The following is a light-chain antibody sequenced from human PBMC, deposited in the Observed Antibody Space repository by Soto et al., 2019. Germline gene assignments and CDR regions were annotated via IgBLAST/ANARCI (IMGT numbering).Light chain of an antibody. J-gene: IGLJ1*01. CDR2: GNS. CDR3: QSHDSSLSSYV. CDR1: SSNIGAGYD. V-gene: IGLV1-40*01. Sequence: VLTQPPSVSGAPGQRVTISCTGRSSNIGAGYDVHWYQQLPGTAPKLLIYGNSNRPSGVPDRFSGSKSGTSAALAITGLQAEDEADYYCQSHDSSLSSYVFGTGTKATVL.